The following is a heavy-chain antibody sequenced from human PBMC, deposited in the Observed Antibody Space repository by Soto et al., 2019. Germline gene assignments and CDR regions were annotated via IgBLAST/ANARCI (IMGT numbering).Heavy chain of an antibody. CDR3: ASKVSSSLARTYYFDY. CDR1: GGSISSSSYY. Sequence: SETLSLTCTVSGGSISSSSYYWGWIRQPPGKGLEWIGSIYYSGSTYYNPSLKSRVTISVDTSKNQFSLKLSSVTAADTAVYYCASKVSSSLARTYYFDYWGQGTLVTVSS. V-gene: IGHV4-39*01. J-gene: IGHJ4*02. CDR2: IYYSGST. D-gene: IGHD6-13*01.